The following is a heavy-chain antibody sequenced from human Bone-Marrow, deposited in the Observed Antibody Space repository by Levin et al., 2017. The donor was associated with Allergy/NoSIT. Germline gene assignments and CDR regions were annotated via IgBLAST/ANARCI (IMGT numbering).Heavy chain of an antibody. CDR3: ARGDCSGGSCYRRMYYYYDGMDV. CDR2: INHSGST. D-gene: IGHD2-15*01. CDR1: GGSFRGYY. J-gene: IGHJ6*02. Sequence: SQTLSLTCAVYGGSFRGYYWSWIRQPPGKGLEWIGEINHSGSTNYNPSLKSRVTISVDTSKNQFSLKLSSVTAADTAVYYCARGDCSGGSCYRRMYYYYDGMDVWGQGTTVTVSS. V-gene: IGHV4-34*01.